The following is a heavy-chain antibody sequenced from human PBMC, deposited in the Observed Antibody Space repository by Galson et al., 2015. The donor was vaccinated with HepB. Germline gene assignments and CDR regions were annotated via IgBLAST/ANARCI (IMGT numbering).Heavy chain of an antibody. Sequence: SCKASGYTFTSYYMHWVRQAPGQGLEWMGIINPSGGSTSYAQKFQGRVTMTRGTSTSTVYMELSSLRPEDTAVYYCARGPIKNSSGYPFGYWGQGTLVTVSS. D-gene: IGHD3-22*01. J-gene: IGHJ4*02. CDR3: ARGPIKNSSGYPFGY. CDR2: INPSGGST. CDR1: GYTFTSYY. V-gene: IGHV1-46*01.